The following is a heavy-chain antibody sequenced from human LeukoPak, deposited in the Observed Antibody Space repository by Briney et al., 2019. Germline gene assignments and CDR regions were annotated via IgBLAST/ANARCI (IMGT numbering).Heavy chain of an antibody. CDR1: GGTFSSYA. CDR2: IIPIFGTA. CDR3: AREAYYYYYMDV. V-gene: IGHV1-69*06. J-gene: IGHJ6*03. Sequence: SVKVSCKASGGTFSSYAISWVRQAPGQGLEWMGGIIPIFGTANYAQKFQGRVTITADKSTSTAYMELSSLRSEDTAVHYCAREAYYYYYMDVWGKGTTVTVSS.